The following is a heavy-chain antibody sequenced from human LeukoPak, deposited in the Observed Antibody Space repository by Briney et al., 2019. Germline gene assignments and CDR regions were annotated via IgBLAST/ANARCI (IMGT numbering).Heavy chain of an antibody. J-gene: IGHJ4*02. Sequence: GGSLRLSCAASGFTFSSYSMNWVRQAPGKGLEWASSISSSSSNIYYADSVKGRFTISRDNAKNSLYLQMNSLRAEDTAVYYCATDSSSGWYSFDYWGQGTLVTVSS. CDR1: GFTFSSYS. D-gene: IGHD6-19*01. CDR2: ISSSSSNI. CDR3: ATDSSSGWYSFDY. V-gene: IGHV3-21*01.